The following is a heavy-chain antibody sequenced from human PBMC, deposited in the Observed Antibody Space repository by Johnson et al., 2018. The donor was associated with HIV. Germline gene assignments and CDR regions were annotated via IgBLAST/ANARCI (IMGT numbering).Heavy chain of an antibody. CDR1: GFTFSSYA. CDR3: AKDHVKVVNDAFDI. D-gene: IGHD3-22*01. V-gene: IGHV3-33*06. CDR2: IWYDGSNK. J-gene: IGHJ3*02. Sequence: QVQLVEYGGGVVQPGRSLRLSCAASGFTFSSYAMHWVRQAPGKGLEWVAVIWYDGSNKYYADSVKGRFTISRDNSKNTLYLQLNSLRAEDTAVYYCAKDHVKVVNDAFDIWGQGTMVTVSS.